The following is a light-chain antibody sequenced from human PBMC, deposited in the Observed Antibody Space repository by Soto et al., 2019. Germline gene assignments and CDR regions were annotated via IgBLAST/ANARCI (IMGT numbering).Light chain of an antibody. CDR1: QGIGSA. J-gene: IGKJ4*02. CDR3: QNFRSSAIS. CDR2: DAS. V-gene: IGKV1-13*02. Sequence: AIQLTQSPSSLSASVGDRVSITCRASQGIGSALAWYQLKPGPAPALLSYDASTLESGVPSRFSGSRSGADFTLTISSLQPEDFATYYCQNFRSSAISFGGGTKVDIK.